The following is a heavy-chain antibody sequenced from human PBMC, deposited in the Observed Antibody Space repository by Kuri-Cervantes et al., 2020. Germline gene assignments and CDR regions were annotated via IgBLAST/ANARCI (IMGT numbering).Heavy chain of an antibody. D-gene: IGHD3-22*01. Sequence: SQTLSLTCAVYGGSFSGYYWSWIRQPPGKGLEWIGEINHSGSTNYNPSLKSRVTISVDTSKNQFSLKLSSVTDADTAVYYCASGTSMIHLRKRGYYGMDVWGQGTTVTVSS. J-gene: IGHJ6*02. CDR2: INHSGST. CDR1: GGSFSGYY. V-gene: IGHV4-34*01. CDR3: ASGTSMIHLRKRGYYGMDV.